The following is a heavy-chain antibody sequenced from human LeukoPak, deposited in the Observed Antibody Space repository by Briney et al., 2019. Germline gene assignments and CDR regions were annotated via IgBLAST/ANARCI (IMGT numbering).Heavy chain of an antibody. Sequence: SETLSLTCTVSGGSVSSGSYYWSWIRQPPGTGLEWIGYIYYSGSTNYNPSLKSRVTISVDTSKNQFSLKLSSVTAADTAVYYCARTYNSGWLQFDYWGQGTLVTVSS. CDR3: ARTYNSGWLQFDY. J-gene: IGHJ4*02. CDR2: IYYSGST. CDR1: GGSVSSGSYY. D-gene: IGHD6-19*01. V-gene: IGHV4-61*01.